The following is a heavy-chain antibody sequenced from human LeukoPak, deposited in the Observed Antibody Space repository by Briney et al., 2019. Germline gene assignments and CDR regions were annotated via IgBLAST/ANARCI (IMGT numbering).Heavy chain of an antibody. CDR2: INTDGSST. CDR3: ARDRKSSGLPFDY. Sequence: GGSLRLSCAASGSTFSSYWMHWVRQAPGKGLVWLSRINTDGSSTSYADSVKGRFTISRDNAKNTLYLQMNSLRDEDTAVYHCARDRKSSGLPFDYWGQGTLVTVSS. J-gene: IGHJ4*02. V-gene: IGHV3-74*01. CDR1: GSTFSSYW. D-gene: IGHD6-19*01.